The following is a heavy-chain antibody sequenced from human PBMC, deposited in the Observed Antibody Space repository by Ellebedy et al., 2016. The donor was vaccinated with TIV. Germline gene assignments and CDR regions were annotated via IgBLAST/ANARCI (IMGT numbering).Heavy chain of an antibody. V-gene: IGHV1-46*01. CDR3: ARSHFGGSYGMDV. J-gene: IGHJ6*02. D-gene: IGHD3-16*01. CDR2: INPGGLST. Sequence: ASVKVSCKASGGSITSYGFTWVRQAPGQGPEWMGLINPGGLSTSYAQKFQGRVTITADKSTSTAYMELSSLRSEDTAVYYCARSHFGGSYGMDVWGQGTTVTVSS. CDR1: GGSITSYG.